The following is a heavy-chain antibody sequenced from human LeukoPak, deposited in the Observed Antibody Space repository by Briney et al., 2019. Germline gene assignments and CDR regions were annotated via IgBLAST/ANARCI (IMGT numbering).Heavy chain of an antibody. Sequence: GGSLRLSCAASGFSFENYNMNWVRQAPGKGLEWVSSISSSSSYIYYADSVKGRFTSSRDNAKNSLYLQMNSLRAEDTAVYYCARSFDNYYYYHMDVWGKGTTVTVSS. V-gene: IGHV3-21*01. CDR2: ISSSSSYI. CDR3: ARSFDNYYYYHMDV. J-gene: IGHJ6*04. CDR1: GFSFENYN. D-gene: IGHD3-16*01.